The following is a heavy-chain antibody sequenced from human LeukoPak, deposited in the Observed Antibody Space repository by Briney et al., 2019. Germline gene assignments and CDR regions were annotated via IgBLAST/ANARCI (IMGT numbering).Heavy chain of an antibody. CDR3: ARVSGYCSGGSCYADY. CDR2: IYYSGST. J-gene: IGHJ4*02. CDR1: GGSISSYY. D-gene: IGHD2-15*01. Sequence: SETLSLTCTVSGGSISSYYWSWIRQPPGKGLEWIGYIYYSGSTNYNPSLKSRVTISVDTSKNQFSLKLSSVTAADTAVYYCARVSGYCSGGSCYADYWGQGTLVTVSS. V-gene: IGHV4-59*01.